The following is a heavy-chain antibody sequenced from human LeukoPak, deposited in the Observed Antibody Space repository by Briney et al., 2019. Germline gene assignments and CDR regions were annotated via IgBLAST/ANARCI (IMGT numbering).Heavy chain of an antibody. CDR3: ARGILRGWNDY. CDR1: GYTFTGYY. Sequence: ASVKVSCKASGYTFTGYYMHWVRQAPGQGLEWMGIVNPSGGSTSYAQKFQGRVTMTRGMSTSTVYMELSSLRSEDTAVYYCARGILRGWNDYWGQGTLVTVSS. D-gene: IGHD2-21*01. CDR2: VNPSGGST. V-gene: IGHV1-46*01. J-gene: IGHJ4*02.